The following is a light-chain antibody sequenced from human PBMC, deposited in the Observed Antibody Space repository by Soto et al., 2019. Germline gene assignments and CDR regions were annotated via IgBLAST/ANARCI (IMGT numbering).Light chain of an antibody. CDR2: GAS. V-gene: IGKV3-20*01. CDR3: QQYGSSVQ. J-gene: IGKJ4*02. Sequence: EIVLTQSPDTLSLSPGERATLSCRASQSVTSKYLAWYQQKPGQAPRLLIHGASNRATGIPDRFSGGGSGTDFTLTISRLEPEDFALYYCQQYGSSVQFGGGTKVDIK. CDR1: QSVTSKY.